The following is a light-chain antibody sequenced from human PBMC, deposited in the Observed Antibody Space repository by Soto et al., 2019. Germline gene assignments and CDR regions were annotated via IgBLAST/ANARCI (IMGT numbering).Light chain of an antibody. Sequence: EIVLTQSPGTLSLSPGERATLSCRASQSVSSSYLAWYQQKPGQAPRLLIYGASSRATGIPDRFSGSGSGTDFTITISRLEPEGFAVYYCQQYGSSPPFTFGGRTKVEIK. J-gene: IGKJ4*01. V-gene: IGKV3-20*01. CDR1: QSVSSSY. CDR2: GAS. CDR3: QQYGSSPPFT.